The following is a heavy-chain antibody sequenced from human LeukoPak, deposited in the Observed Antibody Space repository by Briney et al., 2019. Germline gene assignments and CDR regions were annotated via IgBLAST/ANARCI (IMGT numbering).Heavy chain of an antibody. CDR3: ARGRGTSGSNRDFYYYYYMDV. J-gene: IGHJ6*03. Sequence: ASVKVSCKASGYIFTDYAIHWLRQAPGQRPEWMGWMNAGNGNTKYSQKFQGRITLIRDTSAATAYMELSSLRHDDLAVYYCARGRGTSGSNRDFYYYYYMDVWGKGTTVTISS. CDR2: MNAGNGNT. V-gene: IGHV1-3*01. D-gene: IGHD2-15*01. CDR1: GYIFTDYA.